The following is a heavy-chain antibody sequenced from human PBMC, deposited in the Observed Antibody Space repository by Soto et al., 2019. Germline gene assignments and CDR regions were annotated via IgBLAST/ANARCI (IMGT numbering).Heavy chain of an antibody. V-gene: IGHV4-34*01. Sequence: QVQLQQWGAGLLKPSETLSLTCAVYGGSFSGYYWSWIRQPPGKGLEWIGEINHSGSTNYNPSLKSRGTISVDTSKNQFSLKLSSVTAADTAVYYCARGVAVTRFFDYWGQGTLVTVSS. J-gene: IGHJ4*02. CDR3: ARGVAVTRFFDY. D-gene: IGHD2-21*02. CDR1: GGSFSGYY. CDR2: INHSGST.